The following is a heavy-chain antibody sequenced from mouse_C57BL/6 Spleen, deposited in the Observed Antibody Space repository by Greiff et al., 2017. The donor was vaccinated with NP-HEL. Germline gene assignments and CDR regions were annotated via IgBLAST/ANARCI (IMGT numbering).Heavy chain of an antibody. J-gene: IGHJ2*01. Sequence: VQLQQSGAELVMPGASVKLSCKASGYTFTSYWMHWVKQRPGQGLEWIGEIDPSDSYTNYNQKFKGKSTLTVDKSSSTAYMQLSSLTSEDSAVYYCARDGSSRNYFDYWGQGTTLTVSS. CDR2: IDPSDSYT. D-gene: IGHD1-1*01. V-gene: IGHV1-69*01. CDR1: GYTFTSYW. CDR3: ARDGSSRNYFDY.